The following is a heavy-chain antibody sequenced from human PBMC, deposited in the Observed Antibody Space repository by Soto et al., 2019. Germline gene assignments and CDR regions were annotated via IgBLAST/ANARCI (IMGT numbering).Heavy chain of an antibody. Sequence: SVKVSCKASGGTFSSYAISWVRQAPGQGLEWMGGIIPIFGTANYAQKFQGGVTITADESTSTAYMELSSLRSEDTAVYYCARDVAAAGNYYYGMDVWGQGTTVTVSS. CDR2: IIPIFGTA. V-gene: IGHV1-69*13. CDR3: ARDVAAAGNYYYGMDV. D-gene: IGHD6-13*01. J-gene: IGHJ6*02. CDR1: GGTFSSYA.